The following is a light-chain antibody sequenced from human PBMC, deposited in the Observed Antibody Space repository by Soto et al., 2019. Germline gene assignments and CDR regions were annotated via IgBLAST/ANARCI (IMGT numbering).Light chain of an antibody. CDR1: ESVRNY. J-gene: IGKJ1*01. CDR3: QQRSNWPRT. V-gene: IGKV3-11*01. CDR2: DAS. Sequence: EIVLTQSPATLSLSPGESATLSCRASESVRNYLAWYQQRPGQAPRLLIYDASNRATDIPARFTGSGSGTDFTLSISSLEPEDFALYYCQQRSNWPRTFGQGTKVEIK.